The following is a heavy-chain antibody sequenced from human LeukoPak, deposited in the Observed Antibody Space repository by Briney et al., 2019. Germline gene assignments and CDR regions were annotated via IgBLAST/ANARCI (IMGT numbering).Heavy chain of an antibody. J-gene: IGHJ4*02. CDR2: IYTSGST. Sequence: PSETLSLTCTVSGASISSYYWSWIRQPAGEGLEWIGRIYTSGSTNYNPSLKSRVTMSVDTSKNQFSLKLGSVTAADTAVYYCARDGIVGAIDYWGQGTLVTVSS. CDR3: ARDGIVGAIDY. D-gene: IGHD1-26*01. V-gene: IGHV4-4*07. CDR1: GASISSYY.